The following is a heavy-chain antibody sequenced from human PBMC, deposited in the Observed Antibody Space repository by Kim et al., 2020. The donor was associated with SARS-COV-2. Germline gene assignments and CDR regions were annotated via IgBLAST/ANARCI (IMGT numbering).Heavy chain of an antibody. D-gene: IGHD3-9*01. CDR3: ARGPTVIKLRYFDWLPKNLFDP. CDR1: GGSFSGYY. J-gene: IGHJ5*02. V-gene: IGHV4-34*01. CDR2: INHSGST. Sequence: SETLSLTCAVYGGSFSGYYWSWIRQPPGKGLEWIGEINHSGSTNYNPSLKSRVTISVDTSKNQFSLKLSSVTAADTAVYYCARGPTVIKLRYFDWLPKNLFDPWGQGTLVTVSS.